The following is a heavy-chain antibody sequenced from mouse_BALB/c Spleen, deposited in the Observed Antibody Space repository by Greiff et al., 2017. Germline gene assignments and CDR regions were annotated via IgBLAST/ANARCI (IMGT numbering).Heavy chain of an antibody. CDR2: ISSGSSTI. Sequence: EVKLMESGGGLVQPGGSRKLSCAASGFTFSSFGMHWVRQAPEKGLEWVAYISSGSSTIYYADTVKGRFTISRDNPKNTLFLQMTSLRSEDTAMYYCARSGYGNYGAYWGQGTLVTVSA. D-gene: IGHD2-1*01. CDR3: ARSGYGNYGAY. CDR1: GFTFSSFG. J-gene: IGHJ3*01. V-gene: IGHV5-17*02.